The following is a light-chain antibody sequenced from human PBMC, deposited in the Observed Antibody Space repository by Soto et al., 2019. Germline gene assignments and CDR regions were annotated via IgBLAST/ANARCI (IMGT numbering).Light chain of an antibody. CDR2: DAS. Sequence: IQMTRSPSTVSASVGDRVTITCRASQTIGSSLAWYQQKPGKAPNLLISDASSLERGVPSTFSGSGSGTEFTLTISSLQPDDFATYYCQQYNSYSPWPFGQGTKVDFK. CDR3: QQYNSYSPWP. V-gene: IGKV1-5*01. CDR1: QTIGSS. J-gene: IGKJ1*01.